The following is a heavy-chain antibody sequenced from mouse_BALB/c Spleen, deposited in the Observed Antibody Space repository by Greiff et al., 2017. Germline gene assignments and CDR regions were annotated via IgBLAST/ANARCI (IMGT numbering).Heavy chain of an antibody. CDR1: GFTFSSYA. D-gene: IGHD1-1*01. Sequence: EVKVEESGGGLVKPGGSLKLSCAASGFTFSSYAMSWVRQTPEKRLEWVATISSGGSYTYYPDSVKGRFTISRDNAKNTLYLQMSSLRSEDTAMYYCARRTTVVPFAYWGQGTLVTVSA. J-gene: IGHJ3*01. V-gene: IGHV5-9-3*01. CDR3: ARRTTVVPFAY. CDR2: ISSGGSYT.